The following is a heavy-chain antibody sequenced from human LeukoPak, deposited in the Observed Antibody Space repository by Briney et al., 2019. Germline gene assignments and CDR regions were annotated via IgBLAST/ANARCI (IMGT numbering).Heavy chain of an antibody. CDR1: GFTVSSHY. CDR2: ISSSSSYI. J-gene: IGHJ6*02. V-gene: IGHV3-21*01. CDR3: ARDQVGSYAYYYYYGMDV. Sequence: GGSLRLSCAASGFTVSSHYISWVRQAPGKGLEWVSSISSSSSYIYYADSVKGRFTISRDNAKNSLYLQMNSLRAEDTAVYYCARDQVGSYAYYYYYGMDVWGQGTTVTVSS. D-gene: IGHD2-2*01.